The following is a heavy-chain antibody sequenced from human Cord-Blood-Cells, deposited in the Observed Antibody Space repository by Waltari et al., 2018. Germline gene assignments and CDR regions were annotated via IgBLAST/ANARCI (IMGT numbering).Heavy chain of an antibody. V-gene: IGHV4-38-2*02. Sequence: QVQLQESGPGLVKPSETLSLTCTVSGYSIRSGYYWGWIRQPPGKGLEWIGSIYHSGSTYYHPSLKSRVTISVDTSKNQFSLKLSSVTAADTAVYYCARINYDFWSGYYTVGAFDYWGQGTLVTVSS. D-gene: IGHD3-3*01. J-gene: IGHJ4*02. CDR3: ARINYDFWSGYYTVGAFDY. CDR1: GYSIRSGYY. CDR2: IYHSGST.